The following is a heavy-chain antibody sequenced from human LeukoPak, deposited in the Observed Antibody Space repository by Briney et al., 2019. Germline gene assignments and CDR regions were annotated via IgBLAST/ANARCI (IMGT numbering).Heavy chain of an antibody. Sequence: SETLSLTCTVSGGSISSGGYYWSWIRQHPGKGLEWIGYIYYSGSTNYNPSLKSRVTISVDTSKNQFSLKLSSVTAADTAVYYCARNYPGYCSSTSCFNYYYMDVWGKGTTVTVSS. CDR1: GGSISSGGYY. CDR3: ARNYPGYCSSTSCFNYYYMDV. D-gene: IGHD2-2*01. V-gene: IGHV4-61*08. CDR2: IYYSGST. J-gene: IGHJ6*03.